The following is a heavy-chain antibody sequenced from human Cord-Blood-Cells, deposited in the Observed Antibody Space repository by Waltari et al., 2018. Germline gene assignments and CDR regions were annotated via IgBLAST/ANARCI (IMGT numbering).Heavy chain of an antibody. J-gene: IGHJ4*02. CDR3: ARKPPTYAREPNIAAAGTDY. V-gene: IGHV7-4-1*02. D-gene: IGHD6-13*01. CDR1: GYTFTSYA. CDR2: INTNTGNP. Sequence: QVQLVQSGSELKKPGASVKVSCKASGYTFTSYAMNWVRQAPGQGLEWMGWINTNTGNPTYAQGFTGRFVFSLDTSVSTADLQISSLKAEDTAVYYCARKPPTYAREPNIAAAGTDYWGQGTLVTVSS.